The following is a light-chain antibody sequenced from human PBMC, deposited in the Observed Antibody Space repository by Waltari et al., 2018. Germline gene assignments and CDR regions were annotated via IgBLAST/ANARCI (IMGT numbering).Light chain of an antibody. CDR1: QRVSRN. CDR3: QQYNSWPYT. CDR2: GAS. J-gene: IGKJ2*01. V-gene: IGKV3-15*01. Sequence: VMAQSPGTLSVSPGARVTLSCRASQRVSRNLAWYQQRPGQAPRLLVYGASTRATGVPASFSGSGSGTDFTLTISSLQSEDFAIYFCQQYNSWPYTFGQGTKLEMK.